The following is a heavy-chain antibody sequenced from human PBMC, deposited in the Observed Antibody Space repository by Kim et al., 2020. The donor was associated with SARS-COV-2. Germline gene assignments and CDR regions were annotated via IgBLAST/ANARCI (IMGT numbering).Heavy chain of an antibody. CDR1: GFTFSNAW. D-gene: IGHD3-9*01. Sequence: GGSLRLSCAASGFTFSNAWMSWVRQAPGKGLEWVGRIKSKTDGGSTDYAAPVKGRFTISRHDSKSTLYLQMNSLKTEETAVYYCTTVRAVLRYFDWLSDAFDIWGEGAIVTVSP. J-gene: IGHJ3*02. V-gene: IGHV3-15*01. CDR2: IKSKTDGGST. CDR3: TTVRAVLRYFDWLSDAFDI.